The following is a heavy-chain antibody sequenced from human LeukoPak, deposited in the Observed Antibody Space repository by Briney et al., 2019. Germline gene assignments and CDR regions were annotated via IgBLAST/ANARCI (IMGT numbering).Heavy chain of an antibody. D-gene: IGHD3-10*01. J-gene: IGHJ5*02. CDR3: ARDLYRPNSFDP. Sequence: SETLSLTCTVSGGSISSYYWSWIRQPPGKGLEWIGYIYYSGSTNYNPSLKSRVTISVDTSKNQFSLQLNSVTPEDTAVYYCARDLYRPNSFDPWGQGTLVTVSS. CDR1: GGSISSYY. CDR2: IYYSGST. V-gene: IGHV4-59*12.